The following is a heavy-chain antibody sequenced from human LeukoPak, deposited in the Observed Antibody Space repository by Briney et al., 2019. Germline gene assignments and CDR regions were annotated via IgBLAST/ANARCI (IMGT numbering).Heavy chain of an antibody. CDR3: ARREGYSFGYDY. CDR2: IYYSGST. V-gene: IGHV4-39*01. Sequence: PSETLSLTCTVSSGSISSSSYYWGWIRQPPGKGLEWIGDIYYSGSTYYNPSLKSRVTMSVDTSKNHFSLKLSSVTAADTAVYYCARREGYSFGYDYWGQGTLVTVSS. D-gene: IGHD5-18*01. J-gene: IGHJ4*02. CDR1: SGSISSSSYY.